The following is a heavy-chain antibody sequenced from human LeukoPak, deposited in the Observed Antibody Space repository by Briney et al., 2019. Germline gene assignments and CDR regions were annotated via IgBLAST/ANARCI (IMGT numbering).Heavy chain of an antibody. J-gene: IGHJ4*02. CDR2: INSDGSST. CDR3: ARESLGDFWSGSQGSDY. Sequence: GGSLRLSCAASGFTFSSYWMHWVRQAPGKGLVWVSRINSDGSSTNYADSVKGRFTISRDNAQNTLYLQMNSLRAEDTAVYYCARESLGDFWSGSQGSDYWGQGTLVTVSS. CDR1: GFTFSSYW. V-gene: IGHV3-74*01. D-gene: IGHD3-3*01.